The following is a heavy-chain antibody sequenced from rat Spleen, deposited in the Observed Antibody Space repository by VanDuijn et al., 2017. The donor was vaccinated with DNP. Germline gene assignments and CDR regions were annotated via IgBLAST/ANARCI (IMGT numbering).Heavy chain of an antibody. D-gene: IGHD1-4*01. J-gene: IGHJ2*01. Sequence: EVQLVESGGGVVQPGRSLKLSCAVSGFTFSDYYMAWVRQAPTKGLEWVAYSSYDGGSTYNGDSVKGRFTISRDNAKSTLYLQMNSLKSEDMATYYCARHVLPLRVWDYWGQGVMVTVSS. CDR1: GFTFSDYY. CDR2: SSYDGGST. V-gene: IGHV5-22*01. CDR3: ARHVLPLRVWDY.